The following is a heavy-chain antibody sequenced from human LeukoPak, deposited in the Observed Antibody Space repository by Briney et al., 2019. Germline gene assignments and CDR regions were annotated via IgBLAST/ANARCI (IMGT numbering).Heavy chain of an antibody. D-gene: IGHD2-21*02. CDR1: VGTFSSNT. J-gene: IGHJ4*02. CDR3: GRVGRGDTHDY. V-gene: IGHV1-69*02. CDR2: IIPILGLA. Sequence: ASVKVSCKAFVGTFSSNTISWVRHAPGQGLEWMGRIIPILGLANYAQTFQGRGTMTAVKSTRTAYMERGSLRSEDSAVYSSGRVGRGDTHDYGGRGTLVTVSS.